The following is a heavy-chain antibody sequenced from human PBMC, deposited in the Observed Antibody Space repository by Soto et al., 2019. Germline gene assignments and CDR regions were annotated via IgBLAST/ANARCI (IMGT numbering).Heavy chain of an antibody. V-gene: IGHV1-18*01. CDR1: GYTFTSYG. CDR3: ARAAFDLCYYYYYMDV. D-gene: IGHD3-9*01. Sequence: GASVKVSCKASGYTFTSYGISWVRQAPGQGLEWMGWISAYNGNTNYAQKLQGRVTMTTDTSTSTAYMELRSLRSDDTAVYYCARAAFDLCYYYYYMDVWGKGTTVTVSS. J-gene: IGHJ6*03. CDR2: ISAYNGNT.